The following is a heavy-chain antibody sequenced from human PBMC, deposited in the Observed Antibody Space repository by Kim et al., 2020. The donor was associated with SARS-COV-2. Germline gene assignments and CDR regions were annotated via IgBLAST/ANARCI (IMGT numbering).Heavy chain of an antibody. D-gene: IGHD3-10*01. CDR1: GYSFTSYW. CDR2: IYPGDSDT. J-gene: IGHJ3*02. V-gene: IGHV5-51*01. CDR3: ARYIPFGSDLVAYGLWDQGYDAFDI. Sequence: GESLKISCKGSGYSFTSYWIGWVRQMPGKGLEWMGIIYPGDSDTRYSPSFQGQVTISADKSISTAYLQWSSLKASDTAMYYCARYIPFGSDLVAYGLWDQGYDAFDIWGQGTMVTVSS.